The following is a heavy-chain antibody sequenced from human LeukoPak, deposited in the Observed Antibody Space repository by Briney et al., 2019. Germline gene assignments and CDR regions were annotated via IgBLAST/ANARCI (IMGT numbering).Heavy chain of an antibody. J-gene: IGHJ3*02. V-gene: IGHV4-39*07. CDR1: GGSISSSSYY. CDR2: IYYSGST. CDR3: AREDSGSYRTGSQNAFDI. D-gene: IGHD1-26*01. Sequence: SETLSLTCTVSGGSISSSSYYWGWIRQPPGKGLEWIGSIYYSGSTYYNPSLKSRVTISVDTSKNQFSLKLSSVTAADTAVYYCAREDSGSYRTGSQNAFDIWGQGTMVTVSS.